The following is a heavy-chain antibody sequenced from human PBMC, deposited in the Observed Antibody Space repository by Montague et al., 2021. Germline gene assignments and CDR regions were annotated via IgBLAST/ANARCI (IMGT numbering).Heavy chain of an antibody. V-gene: IGHV3-30-3*01. CDR3: ARWRAYYESSGYAA. CDR1: GFTFSTFP. Sequence: SLRLSCAASGFTFSTFPMHWVRQAPGKGLEWVALISHDGSNKYYXDSVRGRFTVSRDNSKNTLYLQTSSLRADDTAVYYCARWRAYYESSGYAAWGRGTLVTVSS. CDR2: ISHDGSNK. J-gene: IGHJ5*02. D-gene: IGHD3-22*01.